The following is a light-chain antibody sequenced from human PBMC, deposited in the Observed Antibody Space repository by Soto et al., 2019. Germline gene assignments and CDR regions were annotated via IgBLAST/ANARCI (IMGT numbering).Light chain of an antibody. CDR2: GAS. CDR3: QQYGSSPPLT. Sequence: EIVLTQSPGTLSLSPGERATLSCRASQSVSSSYLAWYQQKPGQAPRLLIYGASSRATGIPDRFSGSGSGTDFTLTISGLEPEDFAVYYCQQYGSSPPLTFGQGTRQEIK. CDR1: QSVSSSY. J-gene: IGKJ5*01. V-gene: IGKV3-20*01.